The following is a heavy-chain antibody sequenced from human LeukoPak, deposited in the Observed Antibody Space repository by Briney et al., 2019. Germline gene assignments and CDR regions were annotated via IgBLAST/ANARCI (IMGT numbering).Heavy chain of an antibody. CDR2: INSDGSST. V-gene: IGHV3-74*01. CDR3: ARVEKLQRRCDAFDI. CDR1: GFTFSSYW. J-gene: IGHJ3*02. Sequence: GSLRLSCAASGFTFSSYWMHWVRQAPGKGLVWVSRINSDGSSTSYADSVKGRFTISRDNAKNTLYLQMNSLRAEDTAVYYCARVEKLQRRCDAFDIWGQGTMVTVSS. D-gene: IGHD1-1*01.